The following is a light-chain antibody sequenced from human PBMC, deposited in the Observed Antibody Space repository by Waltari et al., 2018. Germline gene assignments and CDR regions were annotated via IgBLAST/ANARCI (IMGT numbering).Light chain of an antibody. CDR3: SSYTVSSSLVI. V-gene: IGLV2-14*01. CDR1: SSDVGGYNY. Sequence: QSALTQPASVSGSPGQSFTISCTGTSSDVGGYNYVSWYQQYPGKAPKLMIFDVNSRPSGVSNRFSGSKSGNTASLTISGLQAEDEANYYCSSYTVSSSLVIFGGGTKLTVL. CDR2: DVN. J-gene: IGLJ2*01.